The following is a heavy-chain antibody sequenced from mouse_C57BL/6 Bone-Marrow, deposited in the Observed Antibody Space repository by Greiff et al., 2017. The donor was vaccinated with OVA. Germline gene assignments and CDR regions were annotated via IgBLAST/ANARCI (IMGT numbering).Heavy chain of an antibody. CDR1: GYTFTDYG. V-gene: IGHV1-15*01. CDR3: TRCPYDYDDGDFDG. Sequence: QVQLQQSGAELVRPGASVTLSCKASGYTFTDYGMHWVKQTPVHGLEWIGAIDPEAGGTAYNQKFKGKAILTADKSSSTAYMELRSLTSEDSAVYYCTRCPYDYDDGDFDGWGTGTTVTVSS. D-gene: IGHD2-4*01. J-gene: IGHJ1*03. CDR2: IDPEAGGT.